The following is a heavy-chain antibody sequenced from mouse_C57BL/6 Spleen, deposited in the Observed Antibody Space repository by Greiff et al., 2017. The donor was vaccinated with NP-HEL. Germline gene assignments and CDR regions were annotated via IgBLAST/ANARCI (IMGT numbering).Heavy chain of an antibody. D-gene: IGHD1-1*01. V-gene: IGHV5-4*01. J-gene: IGHJ4*01. Sequence: EVQVVESGGGLVKPGGSLKLSCAASGFTFSSYAMSWVRQTPEKRLEWVATISDGGSYTYYPDNVKGRFTISRDNAKNNLYLQMSHLKSEDTAMYYCARGEGTTVVALYAMDYWGQGTSVTVSS. CDR1: GFTFSSYA. CDR3: ARGEGTTVVALYAMDY. CDR2: ISDGGSYT.